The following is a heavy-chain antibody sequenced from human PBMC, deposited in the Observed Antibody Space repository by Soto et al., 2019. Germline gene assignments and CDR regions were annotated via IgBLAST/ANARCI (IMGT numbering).Heavy chain of an antibody. J-gene: IGHJ4*02. CDR2: ISSSSSYI. V-gene: IGHV3-21*01. CDR1: GFTFSSYS. D-gene: IGHD1-26*01. CDR3: ARDRIVGAAKDY. Sequence: EVQLVESGGGLVKPGGSLRLSCAASGFTFSSYSMNWDRQAPGKGLEWVSSISSSSSYIYYADSVKGRFTISRDNAKNSLYLQMNSLRAEDTAVYYCARDRIVGAAKDYWGQGTLVTVSS.